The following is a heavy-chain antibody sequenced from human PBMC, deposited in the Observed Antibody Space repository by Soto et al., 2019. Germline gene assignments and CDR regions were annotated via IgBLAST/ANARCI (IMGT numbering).Heavy chain of an antibody. CDR3: ARAIYDFWSGYYDY. CDR1: GFTVSSNY. CDR2: IYSGGST. V-gene: IGHV3-66*01. J-gene: IGHJ4*02. D-gene: IGHD3-3*01. Sequence: GGSLRLSCAASGFTVSSNYMSWVRQAPGKGLEWVSVIYSGGSTYYADSVKGRLTISRDNSKNTLYLQMNSLRAEDTAVYYCARAIYDFWSGYYDYWGQGTLVTVSS.